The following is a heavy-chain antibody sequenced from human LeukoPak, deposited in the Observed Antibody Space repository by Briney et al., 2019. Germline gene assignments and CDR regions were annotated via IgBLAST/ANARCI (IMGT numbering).Heavy chain of an antibody. CDR1: GYSISSGYY. CDR3: ARGSRVAAAGN. V-gene: IGHV4-38-2*02. CDR2: IYHSGST. J-gene: IGHJ4*02. Sequence: PSETLSLTCTVSGYSISSGYYWGWIRQSPGKGLEWIGSIYHSGSTNYNPSLKSRVTISVDTSKNQFSLKLSSVTAADTAVYYCARGSRVAAAGNWGQGTLVTVSS. D-gene: IGHD6-13*01.